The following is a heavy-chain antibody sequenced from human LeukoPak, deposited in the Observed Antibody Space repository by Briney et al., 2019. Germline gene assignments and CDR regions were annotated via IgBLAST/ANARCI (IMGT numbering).Heavy chain of an antibody. V-gene: IGHV4-39*01. Sequence: SETLSLTCTVSGGSISSSSYYWGWIRQPPGKGLEWIGSIYYSGSTYYNPSLKSRVTISVDTSKNQFSLKLSSVTAADTAVYYCARGLGYYDVWSGSNGRYYFDYWGQGTLVTVSS. CDR1: GGSISSSSYY. CDR3: ARGLGYYDVWSGSNGRYYFDY. J-gene: IGHJ4*02. CDR2: IYYSGST. D-gene: IGHD3-3*01.